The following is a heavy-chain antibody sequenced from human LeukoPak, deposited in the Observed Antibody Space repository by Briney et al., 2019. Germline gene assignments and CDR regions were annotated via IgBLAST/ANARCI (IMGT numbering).Heavy chain of an antibody. CDR3: AKVASSGSQYYFEY. J-gene: IGHJ4*02. CDR2: ISNSGTST. Sequence: GSLRLSCAASGFTFSGYAMTWVRQAPGKGLEWVSGISNSGTSTYYVDSVKGRFTISRDNSKNTLYLQMISLRAEDTAVYYCAKVASSGSQYYFEYWGQGTLVTVSS. D-gene: IGHD3-22*01. V-gene: IGHV3-23*01. CDR1: GFTFSGYA.